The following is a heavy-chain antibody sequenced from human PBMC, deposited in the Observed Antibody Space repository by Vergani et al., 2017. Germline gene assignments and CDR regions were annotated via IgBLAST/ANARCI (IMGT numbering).Heavy chain of an antibody. CDR1: GFTFSSYA. CDR2: ISGSGGRT. V-gene: IGHV3-23*01. CDR3: AKDIVFRSGVIVPAADNLFDP. Sequence: ELQLLESGGGLVQPGGSLRLSCAASGFTFSSYAMSWVRQAQGKGLEWVSAISGSGGRTYYADSVKGRFTISRDNAKNSLYLQMNSLRAEDTALYYCAKDIVFRSGVIVPAADNLFDPWGQGTLVTVSS. D-gene: IGHD2-2*01. J-gene: IGHJ5*02.